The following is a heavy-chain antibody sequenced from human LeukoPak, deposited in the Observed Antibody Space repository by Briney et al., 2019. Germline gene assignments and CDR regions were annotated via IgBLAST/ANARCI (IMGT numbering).Heavy chain of an antibody. J-gene: IGHJ6*02. CDR1: GFTFSDYY. Sequence: PGGSLRLSCAASGFTFSDYYMSWIRQAPGKGLEWVSYISSGGSTIYYADSVKGRFTISRDNAKNSLYLQMNSLRAEDTAVYYCARVLDSSGWYYYGMDVWGQGTTVTVSS. CDR2: ISSGGSTI. CDR3: ARVLDSSGWYYYGMDV. V-gene: IGHV3-11*04. D-gene: IGHD6-19*01.